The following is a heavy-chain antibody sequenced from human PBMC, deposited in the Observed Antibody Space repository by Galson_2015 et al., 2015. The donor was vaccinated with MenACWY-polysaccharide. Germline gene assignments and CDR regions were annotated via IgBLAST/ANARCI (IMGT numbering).Heavy chain of an antibody. CDR1: GFTFSSYW. CDR2: INSDESST. Sequence: SLRLSCAASGFTFSSYWMHWVRQAPGKGLVWVSRINSDESSTSYVDSVKGRFTISRDNAKNTLYLQMNSLRDEDTAVYYCARASHCANGVCYKGGIDYWGQGILVTVSS. J-gene: IGHJ4*02. D-gene: IGHD2-8*01. V-gene: IGHV3-74*01. CDR3: ARASHCANGVCYKGGIDY.